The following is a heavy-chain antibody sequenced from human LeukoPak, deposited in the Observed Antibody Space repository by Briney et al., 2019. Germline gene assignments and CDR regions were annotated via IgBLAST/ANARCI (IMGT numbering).Heavy chain of an antibody. CDR1: GFTFSSNT. J-gene: IGHJ4*02. CDR2: ITHDGNNK. V-gene: IGHV3-30*03. D-gene: IGHD4-23*01. Sequence: GGSLRLSCAASGFTFSSNTMLWVRQAPAKGLQWVATITHDGNNKYYGDSVKGRFTISRDNSKNALYLEMNGLRVEDTAIYYCPTTGNSDWGQGTLVTVSS. CDR3: PTTGNSD.